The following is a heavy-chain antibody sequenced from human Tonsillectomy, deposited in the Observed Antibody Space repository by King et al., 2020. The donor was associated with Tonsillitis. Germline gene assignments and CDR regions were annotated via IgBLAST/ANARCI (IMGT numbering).Heavy chain of an antibody. D-gene: IGHD3-9*01. CDR3: ARIQYYDILTGYFRGYFDL. Sequence: VQLVESGGGLVQPGGSLRLSGAASGFTVSSNYMSWVRQAPGKGREWCSVIYSGGSTYYADSVKGIFTNPRDNSNNTLYLQMNSLRAEETAVYYCARIQYYDILTGYFRGYFDLWGRGTLVTVSS. CDR2: IYSGGST. V-gene: IGHV3-66*01. CDR1: GFTVSSNY. J-gene: IGHJ2*01.